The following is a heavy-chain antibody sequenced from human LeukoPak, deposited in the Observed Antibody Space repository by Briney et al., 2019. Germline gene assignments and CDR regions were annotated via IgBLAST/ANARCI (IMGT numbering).Heavy chain of an antibody. V-gene: IGHV4-31*03. D-gene: IGHD1-7*01. CDR1: GGSISSGGYY. J-gene: IGHJ4*02. Sequence: SETLSLTCTVSGGSISSGGYYWSWIRQHPGKGLEWIGYIYYSGSTYYNPSLKSRVTISVDTSKNQFSLKLSSVTAADTAVYYWAKAGITGTTRPFDYWGQGTLVTVSS. CDR2: IYYSGST. CDR3: AKAGITGTTRPFDY.